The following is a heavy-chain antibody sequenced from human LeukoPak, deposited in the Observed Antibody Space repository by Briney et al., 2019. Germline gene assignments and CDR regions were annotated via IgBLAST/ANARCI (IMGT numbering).Heavy chain of an antibody. CDR2: ISSSSSYI. V-gene: IGHV3-21*01. J-gene: IGHJ4*02. CDR1: GFTFSSYS. D-gene: IGHD3-10*01. CDR3: ARDRGPRRRINGSGSYYLDY. Sequence: GGSLRLSCAASGFTFSSYSMNWVRQAPGKGLEWVSSISSSSSYIYYADSVKGRFTISRDNAKNSLYLQMNSLRAEDTAVYYCARDRGPRRRINGSGSYYLDYWGQGTLVTVSS.